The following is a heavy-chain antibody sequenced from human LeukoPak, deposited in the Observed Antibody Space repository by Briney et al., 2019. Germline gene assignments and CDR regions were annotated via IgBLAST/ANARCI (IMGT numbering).Heavy chain of an antibody. J-gene: IGHJ5*02. V-gene: IGHV1-69*13. CDR3: ASAPRYSSSWPNNWFDP. CDR2: IIPIFGTV. D-gene: IGHD6-13*01. Sequence: SVKVSCKASGGTFSSYSISWVRQAPGQGLECMGGIIPIFGTVNYAQKFQGRVTITADESTSTAYMELSSLRSEDTAVYFCASAPRYSSSWPNNWFDPWGQGTLVTVSS. CDR1: GGTFSSYS.